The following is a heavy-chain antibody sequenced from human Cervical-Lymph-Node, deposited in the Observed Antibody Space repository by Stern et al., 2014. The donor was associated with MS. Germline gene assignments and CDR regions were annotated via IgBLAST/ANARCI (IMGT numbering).Heavy chain of an antibody. Sequence: QVQLGQSGGGVVQPGGSLRLSCAVSGFSFSNYVMHWVRQAPGKGLEWVAVMSNDGNTKVYLDSVEGRFTISRDNSKNMLFLQMKSLRVEDTAVYSCARDGDLWSGYTFDYWGQGTLVTVSS. V-gene: IGHV3-30*01. CDR1: GFSFSNYV. CDR3: ARDGDLWSGYTFDY. CDR2: MSNDGNTK. J-gene: IGHJ4*02. D-gene: IGHD3-3*01.